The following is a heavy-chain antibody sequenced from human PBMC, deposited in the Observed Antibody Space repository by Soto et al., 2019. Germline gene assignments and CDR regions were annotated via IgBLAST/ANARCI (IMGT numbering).Heavy chain of an antibody. V-gene: IGHV3-30*18. J-gene: IGHJ4*02. CDR1: XFNFDNYG. CDR3: AKDRVGGTFYTPLGF. CDR2: ITYDGSNK. Sequence: SLRLSCQASXFNFDNYGMHWVRQAPGKGLEWVAVITYDGSNKYYADSVKGRFTISRDNSKNTLSLHLNTLKPEDTAVYHCAKDRVGGTFYTPLGFWGQGTLVTVSS. D-gene: IGHD1-7*01.